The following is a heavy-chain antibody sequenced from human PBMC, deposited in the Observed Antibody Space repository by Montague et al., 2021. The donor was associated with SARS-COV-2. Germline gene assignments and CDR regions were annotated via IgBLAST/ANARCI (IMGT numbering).Heavy chain of an antibody. CDR2: IDWDDDK. J-gene: IGHJ4*02. CDR1: GFSLSISGMC. CDR3: ARSYGTTVVTRAFDY. V-gene: IGHV2-70*01. D-gene: IGHD4-23*01. Sequence: VKPTQTLTLTCTFSGFSLSISGMCVSWIRQPPGKAPEWLTLIDWDDDKYYTTSLKTRLTISKDTSKNQVALTMTNMDPVDTATYYCARSYGTTVVTRAFDYWGQGTLVTVSS.